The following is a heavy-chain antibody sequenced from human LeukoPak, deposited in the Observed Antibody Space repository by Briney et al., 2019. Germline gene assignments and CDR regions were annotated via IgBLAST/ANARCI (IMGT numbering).Heavy chain of an antibody. V-gene: IGHV3-21*01. J-gene: IGHJ3*02. D-gene: IGHD5-24*01. CDR2: ISSSSSYI. CDR3: ARAMATPSRAFDI. Sequence: GGFLRLSCAASGFTFSSYSMNWVRQAPGKGLEWVSSISSSSSYIYYADSVKGRFTISRDNAKNSLYLQMNSLRAEDTAVYYCARAMATPSRAFDIWGQGTMVTVSS. CDR1: GFTFSSYS.